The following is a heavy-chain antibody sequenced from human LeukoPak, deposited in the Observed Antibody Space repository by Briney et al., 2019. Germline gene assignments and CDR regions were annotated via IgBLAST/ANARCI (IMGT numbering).Heavy chain of an antibody. D-gene: IGHD3-16*01. Sequence: GGSLRLSCAASGFTFSSYAMHWVRQAPGKGLEYVSAISSNGGSTYYANSVKGRFTISRDNSKNTLYLQMGSLRAEDMAVYYCARGLNTWPFDYWGQGTLVTASS. CDR1: GFTFSSYA. V-gene: IGHV3-64*01. CDR3: ARGLNTWPFDY. J-gene: IGHJ4*02. CDR2: ISSNGGST.